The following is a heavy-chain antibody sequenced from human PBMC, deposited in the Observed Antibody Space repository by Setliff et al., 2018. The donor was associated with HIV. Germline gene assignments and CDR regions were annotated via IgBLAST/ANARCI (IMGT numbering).Heavy chain of an antibody. CDR1: GYTFTVYY. J-gene: IGHJ6*03. CDR2: INTNSGDT. V-gene: IGHV1-2*02. Sequence: ASVKVSCKASGYTFTVYYMHWVRQAPGQGLEWMGWINTNSGDTKYAQKFQGRVTMTRDTSISTAYMELSRLRSDDTAVYYCASAYDYYMDVWGKGTAVTVSS. CDR3: ASAYDYYMDV.